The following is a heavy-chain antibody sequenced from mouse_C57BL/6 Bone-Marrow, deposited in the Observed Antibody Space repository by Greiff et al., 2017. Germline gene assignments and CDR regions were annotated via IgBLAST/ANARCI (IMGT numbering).Heavy chain of an antibody. Sequence: EVQLQQSGAELVRPGASVKLSCTASGFNIKDDYIHWVKQRPEQGLEWIGWIDPEIGDTEYASKFQGKATITSATSSNTAYLQLSSLTSEDTAVYYCSSFDGNYFDCWGQGTPLTVAS. D-gene: IGHD2-3*01. CDR2: IDPEIGDT. V-gene: IGHV14-4*01. CDR3: SSFDGNYFDC. J-gene: IGHJ2*01. CDR1: GFNIKDDY.